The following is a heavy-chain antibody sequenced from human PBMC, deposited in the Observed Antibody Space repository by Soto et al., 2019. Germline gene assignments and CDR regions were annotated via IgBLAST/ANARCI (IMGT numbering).Heavy chain of an antibody. D-gene: IGHD6-13*01. V-gene: IGHV1-3*01. J-gene: IGHJ4*02. CDR1: GYTFTSYA. CDR3: ARPRLIAAAGLDY. CDR2: INAGNGNT. Sequence: ASVKVSCKASGYTFTSYAMHWVRQAPGQRLEWMGWINAGNGNTKYSQKFQGRVTITRDTSASTAYMELSSLRSEDTAVYYCARPRLIAAAGLDYWGQGTLVTVSS.